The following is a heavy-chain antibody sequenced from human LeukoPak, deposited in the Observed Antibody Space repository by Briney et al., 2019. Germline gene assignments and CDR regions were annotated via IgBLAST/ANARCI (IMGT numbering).Heavy chain of an antibody. CDR3: ARGYYSSGWYYYYYYYMDV. V-gene: IGHV3-20*04. CDR1: GFTFDDYG. Sequence: GGSLRLSCAASGFTFDDYGMSWVRHAPGKGLEWVSGLNWNGGSTGYADSVKGRFTISRDNAKNSLYLQMNSLRAEDTALYYCARGYYSSGWYYYYYYYMDVWGKGTTVTVSS. CDR2: LNWNGGST. D-gene: IGHD6-19*01. J-gene: IGHJ6*03.